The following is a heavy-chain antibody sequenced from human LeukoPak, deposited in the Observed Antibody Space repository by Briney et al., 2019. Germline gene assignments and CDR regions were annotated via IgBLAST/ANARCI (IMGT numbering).Heavy chain of an antibody. D-gene: IGHD2-15*01. Sequence: ASVKVSRKASGGTFSDYSISWVRQAPGQGLEWMGRIIPILNVPNYAQKFEGRVTITADKSTSTAYMELSSLKSEDTAVYFCARDRPRARYFDYWGQGTLVTVSS. CDR1: GGTFSDYS. CDR3: ARDRPRARYFDY. CDR2: IIPILNVP. V-gene: IGHV1-69*04. J-gene: IGHJ4*02.